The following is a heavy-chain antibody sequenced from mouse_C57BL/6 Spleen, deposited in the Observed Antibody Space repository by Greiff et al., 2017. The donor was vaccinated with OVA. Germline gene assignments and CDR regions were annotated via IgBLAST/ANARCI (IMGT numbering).Heavy chain of an antibody. CDR2: IYPRSGNT. CDR3: ARGEVYDGYYGAMDY. J-gene: IGHJ4*01. D-gene: IGHD2-3*01. V-gene: IGHV1-81*01. Sequence: VQLQQSGAELARPGASVKLSCKASGYTFTSSGISWVKQRTGQGLEWIGEIYPRSGNTYYNEKFKGKATLTADKSSSTAYMELRSLTSEDSAVYFCARGEVYDGYYGAMDYWGQGTSVTVSS. CDR1: GYTFTSSG.